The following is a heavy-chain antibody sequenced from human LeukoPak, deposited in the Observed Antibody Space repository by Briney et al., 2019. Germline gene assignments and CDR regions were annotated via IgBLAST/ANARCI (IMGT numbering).Heavy chain of an antibody. Sequence: PSETLSLTCAVYGGSFSGYHWSWIRQPPGKGLEWIGEINHSGSTNYNPSLKSRVTISVDTSKNQFSLKLSSVTAADTAVYYCARGLGYYYDSSGYYYRNYFDYWGQGTLVTVSS. D-gene: IGHD3-22*01. J-gene: IGHJ4*02. CDR3: ARGLGYYYDSSGYYYRNYFDY. V-gene: IGHV4-34*01. CDR2: INHSGST. CDR1: GGSFSGYH.